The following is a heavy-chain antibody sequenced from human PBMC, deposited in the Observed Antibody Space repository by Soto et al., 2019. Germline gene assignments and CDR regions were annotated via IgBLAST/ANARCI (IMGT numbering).Heavy chain of an antibody. J-gene: IGHJ3*02. CDR2: IYSGGSI. V-gene: IGHV3-66*01. CDR1: GFTASDNY. CDR3: ARGEKDAFDI. Sequence: ESGGGLVQPGGSLRLSCAASGFTASDNYMSWVRQAPGKGLEWVSVIYSGGSINYADSVKGRFTISRDKSKNTLSLQMSSLRAEDTAVDYFARGEKDAFDIWGQVTMVTVSS.